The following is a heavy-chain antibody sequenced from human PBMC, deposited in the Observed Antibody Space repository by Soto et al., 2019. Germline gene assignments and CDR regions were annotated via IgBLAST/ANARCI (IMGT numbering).Heavy chain of an antibody. V-gene: IGHV1-69*01. CDR1: GGTFSSYA. Sequence: QVQLVQSGAEVKKPGSSVMVSCKASGGTFSSYAISWVRQAPGQGLEWMGGIIPISGTANYAQKFQGRVTITADESTITVSMELSSLRSEDTAVYFCARSQGSSTSLEIYYYYYYGMDVWGQGTTVTVSS. J-gene: IGHJ6*02. D-gene: IGHD2-2*01. CDR2: IIPISGTA. CDR3: ARSQGSSTSLEIYYYYYYGMDV.